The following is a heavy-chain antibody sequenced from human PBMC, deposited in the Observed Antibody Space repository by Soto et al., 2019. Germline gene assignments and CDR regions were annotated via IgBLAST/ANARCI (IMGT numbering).Heavy chain of an antibody. CDR2: ISGSGGST. CDR3: AKDQVWGWNNPTTCFDY. J-gene: IGHJ4*02. D-gene: IGHD1-1*01. V-gene: IGHV3-23*01. Sequence: GGSLRLSCAASGFTFSSYAMSWVRQAPGKGLEWVSAISGSGGSTYYADSVKGRFTISRDNSKNTLYLQMNSLRAEDTAVYYCAKDQVWGWNNPTTCFDYWGQGTLVTVSS. CDR1: GFTFSSYA.